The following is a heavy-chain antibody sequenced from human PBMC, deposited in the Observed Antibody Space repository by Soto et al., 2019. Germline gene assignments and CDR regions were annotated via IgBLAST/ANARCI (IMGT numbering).Heavy chain of an antibody. D-gene: IGHD3-9*01. V-gene: IGHV1-3*01. Sequence: ASVKVSCKASGYTFTSYAMHWVRQAPGQRLEWMGWINAGNGNTKYSQKFQGRVTITRDTSASTAYRELSSLSSEDTAVYYCARGLRYFDWLLYLPYWGQGTLVTVSS. J-gene: IGHJ4*02. CDR1: GYTFTSYA. CDR2: INAGNGNT. CDR3: ARGLRYFDWLLYLPY.